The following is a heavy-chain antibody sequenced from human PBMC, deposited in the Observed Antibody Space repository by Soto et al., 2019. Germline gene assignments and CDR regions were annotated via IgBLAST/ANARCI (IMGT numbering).Heavy chain of an antibody. CDR1: GFDFTSYS. V-gene: IGHV3-21*02. D-gene: IGHD3-3*01. CDR2: INEDSSYI. Sequence: EVQLVESGGGLFKPGGSLRLSCAASGFDFTSYSMNWVRQAPGKGLEWVSSINEDSSYIYYAHSLRGRFTISRDNAKESLYLQKNSLRAEDTAVYYCVRDFGWYFRSGYMDVWGDGATVTVSS. CDR3: VRDFGWYFRSGYMDV. J-gene: IGHJ6*03.